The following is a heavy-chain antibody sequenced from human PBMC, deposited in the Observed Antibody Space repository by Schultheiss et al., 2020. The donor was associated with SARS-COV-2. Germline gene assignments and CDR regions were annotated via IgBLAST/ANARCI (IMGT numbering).Heavy chain of an antibody. J-gene: IGHJ4*02. Sequence: GGSLRLSCVLSGFTFSQSRIHWVRQAPGKGLEWVAVISYDGSNKYYADSVKGRFTISRDNAKNSLYLQMNSLRAEDTAVYYCARVRATVKGGNYFDYWGQGTLVTVSS. V-gene: IGHV3-30*04. CDR2: ISYDGSNK. CDR1: GFTFSQSR. CDR3: ARVRATVKGGNYFDY. D-gene: IGHD4-17*01.